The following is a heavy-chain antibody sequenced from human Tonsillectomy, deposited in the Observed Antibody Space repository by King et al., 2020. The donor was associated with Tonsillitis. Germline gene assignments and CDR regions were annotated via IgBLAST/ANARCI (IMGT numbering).Heavy chain of an antibody. CDR1: GYTFTSYY. CDR2: INPSGGST. J-gene: IGHJ3*02. V-gene: IGHV1-46*03. D-gene: IGHD3-16*02. CDR3: AKGGSYRYEAFDI. Sequence: QVQLVQSGAEVKKPGASVKVSCKASGYTFTSYYMHWVRQAPGQGLEWMGIINPSGGSTSYAQKFQGRVTMTRDTSTGTVYMELSSLRSEDTAVYYCAKGGSYRYEAFDIWGQGTMVTVS.